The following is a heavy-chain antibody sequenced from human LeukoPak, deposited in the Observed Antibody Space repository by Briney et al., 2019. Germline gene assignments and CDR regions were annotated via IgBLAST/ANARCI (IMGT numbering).Heavy chain of an antibody. Sequence: SETLSLTCTVSGGSISSYYWSWIRQSPGKGLEWIGCIYYSGSTNYNPSLKSRVTISGDTSKNQFSLKLRSVTTADTAVYYCASNYDSSGYYFDYWGQGTPVTVSS. CDR1: GGSISSYY. V-gene: IGHV4-59*01. D-gene: IGHD3-22*01. CDR2: IYYSGST. CDR3: ASNYDSSGYYFDY. J-gene: IGHJ4*02.